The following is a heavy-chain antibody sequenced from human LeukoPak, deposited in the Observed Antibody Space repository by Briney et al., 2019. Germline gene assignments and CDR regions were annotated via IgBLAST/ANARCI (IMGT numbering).Heavy chain of an antibody. J-gene: IGHJ3*02. CDR3: ARVSMVRGVIMPDAFDI. D-gene: IGHD3-10*01. CDR1: GVSLSGYY. CDR2: INQSGST. V-gene: IGHV4-34*01. Sequence: SETLSLTCAVYGVSLSGYYWSWVRQPRGKGRGWVGEINQSGSTNYNPSRKSRGTISEEKSKNQFSLKLSSVTAADTAVYYCARVSMVRGVIMPDAFDIWGQGTMVTVSS.